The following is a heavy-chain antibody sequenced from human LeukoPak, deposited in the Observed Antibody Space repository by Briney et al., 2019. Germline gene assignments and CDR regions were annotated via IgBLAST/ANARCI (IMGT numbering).Heavy chain of an antibody. Sequence: SQTLSLTCTVSGGSISSGDYYWSWIRQPPGRGLEWIGYIYYSGSTYYNPSLKSRVTISVDTSKNQFSLKLSSVTAADTAVYYCARAECGGDCYLDYWGQGTLVTASS. V-gene: IGHV4-30-4*01. CDR3: ARAECGGDCYLDY. CDR1: GGSISSGDYY. D-gene: IGHD2-21*02. CDR2: IYYSGST. J-gene: IGHJ4*02.